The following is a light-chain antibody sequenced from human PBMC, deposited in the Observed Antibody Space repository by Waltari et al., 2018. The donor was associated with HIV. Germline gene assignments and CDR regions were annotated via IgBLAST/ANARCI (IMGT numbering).Light chain of an antibody. J-gene: IGLJ2*01. CDR1: RSNVGSEY. Sequence: SVLTQTPSASGTPGQGVTISCSVSRSNVGSEYVYRYQQLPGTAPKLLIYRNNQRPSGVPDRFSCSKSGTSASLVISGPRSEDEADYYCTAWDDSLSGVVFGGGTKLTGL. CDR3: TAWDDSLSGVV. V-gene: IGLV1-47*01. CDR2: RNN.